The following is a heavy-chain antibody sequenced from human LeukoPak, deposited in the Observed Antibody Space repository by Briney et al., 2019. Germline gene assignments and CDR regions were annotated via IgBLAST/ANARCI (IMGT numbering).Heavy chain of an antibody. D-gene: IGHD3-22*01. V-gene: IGHV4-30-2*01. J-gene: IGHJ4*02. CDR3: ARASDYDSSSYYYFDY. Sequence: TSETLSLTCAVSGGSISSGGYSWSWIRQPPGKGLEWIGYTYHSGSTYYNPSLKSRVTISVDRSKNQFSLKLSSVAAADTAVYYCARASDYDSSSYYYFDYWGQGTLVTVSS. CDR2: TYHSGST. CDR1: GGSISSGGYS.